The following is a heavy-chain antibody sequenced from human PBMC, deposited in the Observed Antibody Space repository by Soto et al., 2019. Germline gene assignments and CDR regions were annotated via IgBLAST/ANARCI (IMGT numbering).Heavy chain of an antibody. D-gene: IGHD2-15*01. Sequence: GGSLRLSCAASGFTFSSYGMHWVRQAPGKGLEWVAVIWYDGSNKYYADSVKGRFTISRDNSKNTLYLQMNSLRAEDTAVYYCARDLSDSDGYYFAYWGQGTLVTVSS. CDR2: IWYDGSNK. J-gene: IGHJ4*02. V-gene: IGHV3-33*01. CDR1: GFTFSSYG. CDR3: ARDLSDSDGYYFAY.